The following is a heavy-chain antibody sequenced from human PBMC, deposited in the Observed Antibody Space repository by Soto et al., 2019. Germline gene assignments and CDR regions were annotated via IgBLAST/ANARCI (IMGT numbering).Heavy chain of an antibody. V-gene: IGHV5-51*01. J-gene: IGHJ6*02. D-gene: IGHD4-17*01. CDR3: ARTFPHSTVYYGMDV. Sequence: GESLKISCKGSGYSFTSYWIGWVRQMPGKGLEWMGIIYPGDSDTRYSPSFQGQVTISADKSISTAYLQWSSLKASDTAMYYCARTFPHSTVYYGMDVWGQGTTVTVSS. CDR2: IYPGDSDT. CDR1: GYSFTSYW.